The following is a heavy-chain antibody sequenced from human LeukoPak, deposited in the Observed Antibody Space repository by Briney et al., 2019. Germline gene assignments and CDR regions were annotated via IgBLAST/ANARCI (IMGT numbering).Heavy chain of an antibody. V-gene: IGHV1-2*02. CDR3: ARDYGVFGVVSLYYYMDV. Sequence: EASVKVSCKASGYTFTGYYMHWVRQAPGQGLEWMGWINPNSGGTNYAQKFHGRVTMTRDTSISTAYMELSRLRSDDTAVYYCARDYGVFGVVSLYYYMDVWGKGTTVTVSS. CDR1: GYTFTGYY. J-gene: IGHJ6*03. CDR2: INPNSGGT. D-gene: IGHD3-3*01.